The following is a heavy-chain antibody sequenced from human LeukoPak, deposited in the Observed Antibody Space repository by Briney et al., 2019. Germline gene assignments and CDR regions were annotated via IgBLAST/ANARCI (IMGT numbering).Heavy chain of an antibody. J-gene: IGHJ4*02. CDR1: GFTYGNYL. CDR3: VRGASGGHYVIDY. Sequence: GGSLRLSCAASGFTYGNYLMHWVRQAPGKGLVWVSRISPDGRSTNYADFVKGRFTVSRDNAMNTVYLQMNSLRTEDTAVYYCVRGASGGHYVIDYWGQGTLVTVST. D-gene: IGHD1-26*01. CDR2: ISPDGRST. V-gene: IGHV3-74*01.